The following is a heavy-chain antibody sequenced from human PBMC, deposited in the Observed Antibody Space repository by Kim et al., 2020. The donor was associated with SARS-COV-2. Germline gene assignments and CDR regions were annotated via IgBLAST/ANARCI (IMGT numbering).Heavy chain of an antibody. J-gene: IGHJ6*03. V-gene: IGHV4-39*01. CDR1: GGSISSSSYY. CDR2: IYYSGST. CDR3: ASHFGGGYYYYYMDV. D-gene: IGHD3-16*01. Sequence: SETLSLTCTVSGGSISSSSYYWGWIRQPPGKGLEWIGSIYYSGSTYYNPSLKSRVTISVDTSKNQFSLKLSSVTAADTAVYYCASHFGGGYYYYYMDVWGKGTTVTVSS.